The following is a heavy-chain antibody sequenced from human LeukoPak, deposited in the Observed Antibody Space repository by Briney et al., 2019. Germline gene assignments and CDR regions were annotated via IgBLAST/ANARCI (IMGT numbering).Heavy chain of an antibody. D-gene: IGHD6-13*01. V-gene: IGHV4-39*01. CDR1: GGSISGSSYY. CDR3: ASKDSSWYYFDS. CDR2: IYYSGST. J-gene: IGHJ4*02. Sequence: SETLSLTCNVPGGSISGSSYYWAWIRQPPGKGLEWIGSIYYSGSTYYNPSLKSRLTISVDTSKNQFSLKLNSVTAADTAVYYCASKDSSWYYFDSWGQGSLVTVSS.